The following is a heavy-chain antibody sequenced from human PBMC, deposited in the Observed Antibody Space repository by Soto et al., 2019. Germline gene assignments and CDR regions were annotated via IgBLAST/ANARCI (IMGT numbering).Heavy chain of an antibody. Sequence: RASVKISCKASGYTFTSYDINWVRQATGQGLEWMGWMNPNSGNTGYAQKFQGRVTMTRNTSISTAYMELSSLRSEDTAVYYCARPHYGGNSVDYWGQGTLVTVSS. J-gene: IGHJ4*02. D-gene: IGHD4-17*01. CDR1: GYTFTSYD. V-gene: IGHV1-8*01. CDR3: ARPHYGGNSVDY. CDR2: MNPNSGNT.